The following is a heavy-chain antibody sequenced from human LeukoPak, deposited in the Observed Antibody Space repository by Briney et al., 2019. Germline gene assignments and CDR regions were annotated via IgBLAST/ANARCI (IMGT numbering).Heavy chain of an antibody. Sequence: ASVKVSCKASGYTFTDYYMHWVRQAPGQGLEWMGWMNPNSGDTNYAQKFQGWVTMTRDTSINTAYMELSRLKSDDTAIYYCAKLVDSSGWVFDFWGQGTLVTVSS. CDR1: GYTFTDYY. J-gene: IGHJ4*02. D-gene: IGHD6-19*01. CDR3: AKLVDSSGWVFDF. V-gene: IGHV1-2*04. CDR2: MNPNSGDT.